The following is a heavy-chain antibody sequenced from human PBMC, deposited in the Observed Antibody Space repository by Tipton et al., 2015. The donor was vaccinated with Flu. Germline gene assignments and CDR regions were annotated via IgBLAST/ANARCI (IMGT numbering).Heavy chain of an antibody. J-gene: IGHJ4*02. CDR1: GGSISSGGYY. V-gene: IGHV4-31*03. Sequence: TLSLTCTVSGGSISSGGYYWSWIRQHPGKGLEWIGYIYYSGSTYYNPSLKSRATISVDTSKNQFSLKLSSVTAADTAVYYCARVWGVGASSGYYTYYFDYWGQGTLVTVSS. D-gene: IGHD3-22*01. CDR3: ARVWGVGASSGYYTYYFDY. CDR2: IYYSGST.